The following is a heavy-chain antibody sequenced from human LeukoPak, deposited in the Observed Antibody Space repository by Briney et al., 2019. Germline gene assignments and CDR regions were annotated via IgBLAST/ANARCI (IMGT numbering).Heavy chain of an antibody. CDR1: GYTFTGYY. V-gene: IGHV1-2*02. Sequence: GASVKVSCKASGYTFTGYYMHWVRQAPGQGLEWMGWINPNSSGTNYAQKFQGRVTMTRDTSISTAYMELSRLRSDDTAVYYCAGAYYYDSSGYWDAFDIWGQGTMVTVSS. J-gene: IGHJ3*02. CDR3: AGAYYYDSSGYWDAFDI. D-gene: IGHD3-22*01. CDR2: INPNSSGT.